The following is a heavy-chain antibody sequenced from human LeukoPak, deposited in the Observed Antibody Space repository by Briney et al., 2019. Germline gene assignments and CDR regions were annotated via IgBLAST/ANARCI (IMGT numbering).Heavy chain of an antibody. CDR1: GFSFSNHY. D-gene: IGHD6-19*01. V-gene: IGHV3-7*01. J-gene: IGHJ4*02. CDR2: INEDGSNK. CDR3: TRVIVAVPGYFDYFDF. Sequence: PGGSLRLSCAASGFSFSNHYMRWIRRAPGKGLEWVANINEDGSNKWHLGSVKGRFTVSRDNARNALYLQMNSLRVEGTAVYYCTRVIVAVPGYFDYFDFWGQGALVTVSS.